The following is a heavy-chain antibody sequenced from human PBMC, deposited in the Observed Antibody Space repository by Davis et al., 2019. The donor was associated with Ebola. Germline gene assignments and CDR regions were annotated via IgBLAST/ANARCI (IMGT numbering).Heavy chain of an antibody. CDR3: ARRSSSSFDY. CDR2: IYYSGST. J-gene: IGHJ4*02. D-gene: IGHD6-6*01. CDR1: GGSISSSY. Sequence: MPSETLSLTCTVSGGSISSSYWSWIRQAPGQGLEWIGYIYYSGSTNYNPSLKSRVTMSVDTSKNQFSLKLSSVTAADTAVYYCARRSSSSFDYWGQGTLVTVSS. V-gene: IGHV4-59*08.